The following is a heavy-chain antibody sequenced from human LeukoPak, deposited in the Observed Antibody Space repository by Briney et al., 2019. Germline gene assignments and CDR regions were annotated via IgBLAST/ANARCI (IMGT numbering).Heavy chain of an antibody. V-gene: IGHV4-59*01. J-gene: IGHJ4*02. CDR1: GGSISSYY. D-gene: IGHD3-3*01. Sequence: SETLSLTCTVSGGSISSYYWSWIRQPPVKGLEWIGYIYYSGSTNYNPSLKSRVTISVDTSKNQFSLKLSSVTAADTAVYYCARNDDFWSGSYDYWGQGTLVTVSS. CDR2: IYYSGST. CDR3: ARNDDFWSGSYDY.